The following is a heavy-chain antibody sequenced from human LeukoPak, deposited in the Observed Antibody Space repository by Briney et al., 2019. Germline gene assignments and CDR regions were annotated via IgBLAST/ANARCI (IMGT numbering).Heavy chain of an antibody. CDR3: TSWKLGYYYDSSGPLGSY. V-gene: IGHV3-49*03. Sequence: QTGGSLRLSCAASGFTFRRYAMSWFRQAPGKGLEWVGFIRSKAYGGTTEYAASVKGRFTISRDDSKSIAYLQMNSLKTEDTAVYYCTSWKLGYYYDSSGPLGSYWGQGTLVTVSS. CDR1: GFTFRRYA. D-gene: IGHD3-22*01. CDR2: IRSKAYGGTT. J-gene: IGHJ4*02.